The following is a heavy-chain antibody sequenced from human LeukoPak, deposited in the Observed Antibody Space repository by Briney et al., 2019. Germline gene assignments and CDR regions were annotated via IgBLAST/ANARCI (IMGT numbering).Heavy chain of an antibody. Sequence: GGSLRLSCAASGFTFSSYAMSWVRQAPGKGLEWVSLISSSSSYIYYADSLKGRFTISRDNGKNSVYLQMNSLRAEDTAVYYCARRLGDFDYWGQGTLVTVSS. CDR3: ARRLGDFDY. CDR2: ISSSSSYI. V-gene: IGHV3-21*01. J-gene: IGHJ4*02. CDR1: GFTFSSYA. D-gene: IGHD3-16*01.